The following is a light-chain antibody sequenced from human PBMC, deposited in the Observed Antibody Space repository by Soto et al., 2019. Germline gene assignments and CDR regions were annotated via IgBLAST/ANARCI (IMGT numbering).Light chain of an antibody. CDR1: SSNIGAGYD. V-gene: IGLV1-40*01. Sequence: QSVLTQPPSVSGAPVQRVTISCTGSSSNIGAGYDVHWYQQLPGTAPKLLIYGNSNLPSGVPDRFSGSKSGTSASLAITGLQAEDEADYYCQSYDSSLSGHVVFGGGTKLTVL. CDR2: GNS. CDR3: QSYDSSLSGHVV. J-gene: IGLJ2*01.